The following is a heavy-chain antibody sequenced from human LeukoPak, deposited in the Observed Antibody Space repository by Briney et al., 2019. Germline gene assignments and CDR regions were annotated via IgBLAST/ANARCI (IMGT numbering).Heavy chain of an antibody. Sequence: SETLSLTCTVSGGSISSYYWSWIRQPPGKGLGWIGYIYYSGSTNYNPSLKSRVTISVDTSKNQFSLKLSSVTAADTAVYYCARVSRDYYGSGSYPPLRPNFDYWGQGTLVTVSS. J-gene: IGHJ4*02. V-gene: IGHV4-59*01. CDR1: GGSISSYY. CDR2: IYYSGST. D-gene: IGHD3-10*01. CDR3: ARVSRDYYGSGSYPPLRPNFDY.